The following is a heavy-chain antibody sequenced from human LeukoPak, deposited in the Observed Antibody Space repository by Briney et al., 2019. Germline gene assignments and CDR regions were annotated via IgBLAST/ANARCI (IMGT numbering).Heavy chain of an antibody. CDR2: ISGSGGST. V-gene: IGHV3-23*01. D-gene: IGHD3-22*01. J-gene: IGHJ4*02. CDR3: ARNSDYYDYSPQSV. Sequence: GGSLRLSCAASGFTFSSYAMSWVRQAPGKGLEWVSAISGSGGSTYYADSVKGRFPISRDNSKNMLYLQMNSLRVEDTAVYYCARNSDYYDYSPQSVWGQGTLVTVS. CDR1: GFTFSSYA.